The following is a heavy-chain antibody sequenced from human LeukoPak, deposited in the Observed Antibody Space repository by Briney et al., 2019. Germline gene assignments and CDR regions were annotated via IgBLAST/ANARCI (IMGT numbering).Heavy chain of an antibody. CDR1: GYIFNKYW. J-gene: IGHJ5*02. V-gene: IGHV5-51*01. CDR2: IYPGDSDT. D-gene: IGHD2-2*02. Sequence: GESLKIPCKGSGYIFNKYWIAWVRQMPGKGLEWMGIIYPGDSDTRYSPSFQGQVTISADKSISTAYLQWSSLKASDTAMYYCARRGNCSSTSCYKWCDPWGQGTLVTVSS. CDR3: ARRGNCSSTSCYKWCDP.